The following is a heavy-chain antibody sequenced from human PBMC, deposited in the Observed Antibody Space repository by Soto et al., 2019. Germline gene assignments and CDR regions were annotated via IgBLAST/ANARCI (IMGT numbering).Heavy chain of an antibody. Sequence: QVQLVQSGTEVKKPGASVKVSCKTSGYSFSSYGISWVRQAPGQGLEWMGWISGDKGDTKYARKFQGRLTLTTDTSTTTAYLELRDLRSDDTAVYSCARDSNSYGRRRVTDYYGMDVWGQGTTVSVSS. D-gene: IGHD5-18*01. CDR1: GYSFSSYG. CDR3: ARDSNSYGRRRVTDYYGMDV. J-gene: IGHJ6*02. V-gene: IGHV1-18*01. CDR2: ISGDKGDT.